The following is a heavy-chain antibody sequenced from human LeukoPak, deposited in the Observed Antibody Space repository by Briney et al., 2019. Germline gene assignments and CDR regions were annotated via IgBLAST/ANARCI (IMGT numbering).Heavy chain of an antibody. CDR2: ISSSSGYM. CDR3: ARVSTAVSLAIDY. D-gene: IGHD6-13*01. CDR1: GFTFSSYS. J-gene: IGHJ4*02. Sequence: GGSLRLSCAASGFTFSSYSMNWVRQAPGKGLEWVSVISSSSGYMYYADSVKGRFTISRDNAKNSLYLQMNSLRAEDTAVYYCARVSTAVSLAIDYWGQGTLVTVST. V-gene: IGHV3-21*06.